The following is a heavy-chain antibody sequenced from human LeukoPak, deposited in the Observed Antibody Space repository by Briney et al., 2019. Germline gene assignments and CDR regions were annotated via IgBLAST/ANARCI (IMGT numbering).Heavy chain of an antibody. Sequence: GASVKVSCTASGYTFTSYYMHWVRQAPGQGLEWMGIINPSGGSTSYAQKFQGRVTMTRDMSTSTVYMELSSLRSEDTAVYYCARDLHVGPKEILTGYYDDYWGQGILVTVSS. CDR2: INPSGGST. CDR1: GYTFTSYY. J-gene: IGHJ4*02. D-gene: IGHD3-9*01. V-gene: IGHV1-46*01. CDR3: ARDLHVGPKEILTGYYDDY.